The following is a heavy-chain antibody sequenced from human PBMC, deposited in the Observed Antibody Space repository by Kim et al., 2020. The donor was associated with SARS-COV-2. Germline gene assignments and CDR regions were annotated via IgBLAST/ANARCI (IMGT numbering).Heavy chain of an antibody. Sequence: GGSLRLSCAASGFTFSSYWMHWVRQAPGKGLVWVSGINSDGSSTSYADSVKGRFTISRDNAKNTLYLQMNSLRAEDTAVYYCAREGGITIFGVVTPQYIDYWGQGTLVTVSS. V-gene: IGHV3-74*01. CDR1: GFTFSSYW. J-gene: IGHJ4*02. D-gene: IGHD3-3*01. CDR3: AREGGITIFGVVTPQYIDY. CDR2: INSDGSST.